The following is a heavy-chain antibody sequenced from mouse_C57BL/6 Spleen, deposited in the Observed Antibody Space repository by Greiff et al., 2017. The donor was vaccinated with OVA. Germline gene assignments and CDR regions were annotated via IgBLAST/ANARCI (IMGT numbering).Heavy chain of an antibody. CDR1: GYTFTSYW. Sequence: QVQLQQPGAELVRPGTSVKLSCKASGYTFTSYWMHWVKQRPGQGLEWIGVIDPSDSYTNYNQKFKGKATLTVDTSSSTAYMQLSSLTSEDSAVYYCARGGIYSNDAMDYWGQGTSVTVSS. CDR2: IDPSDSYT. V-gene: IGHV1-59*01. CDR3: ARGGIYSNDAMDY. J-gene: IGHJ4*01. D-gene: IGHD2-5*01.